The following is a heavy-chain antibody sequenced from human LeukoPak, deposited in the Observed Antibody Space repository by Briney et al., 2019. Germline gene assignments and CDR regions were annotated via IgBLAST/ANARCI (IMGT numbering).Heavy chain of an antibody. Sequence: GGSLRLSCAASGFTFSSYSMNWVRQAPGKGLEWVSYISGSGSAIYYADSVGGRFTISRDNAKNSLYLQINSLRDEDTAVYYCAGGGRPGDYWGQGTLVTASS. CDR1: GFTFSSYS. V-gene: IGHV3-48*02. CDR2: ISGSGSAI. J-gene: IGHJ4*02. D-gene: IGHD1-26*01. CDR3: AGGGRPGDY.